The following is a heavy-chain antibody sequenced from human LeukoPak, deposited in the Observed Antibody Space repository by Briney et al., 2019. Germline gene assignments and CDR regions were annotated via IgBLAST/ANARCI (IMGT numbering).Heavy chain of an antibody. Sequence: SQTLSLTCAVSGGSMNNMYWSWVRQPPGKGLEWIGYIHYSGNTNYSPSFKSRVILSVHTSKNQFSLKLSSVTAADTAVYYCARGGWSKDFGGPGPRVTAPS. CDR3: ARGGWSKDF. CDR1: GGSMNNMY. CDR2: IHYSGNT. J-gene: IGHJ4*01. D-gene: IGHD6-19*01. V-gene: IGHV4-59*01.